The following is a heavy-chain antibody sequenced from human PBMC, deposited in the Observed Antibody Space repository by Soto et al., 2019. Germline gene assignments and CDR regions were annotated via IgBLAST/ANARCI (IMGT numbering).Heavy chain of an antibody. Sequence: GASVKVSCKASGYTFTSYDINWVRQATGQGREWMGWMNPNSGNTGYAQKFQGRVTMTRNTSISTAYMELSSLRSEDTAVYYCARELDCSSTSCPRVYGMDVWGQGXTVTVSS. J-gene: IGHJ6*01. V-gene: IGHV1-8*01. CDR1: GYTFTSYD. CDR3: ARELDCSSTSCPRVYGMDV. D-gene: IGHD2-2*01. CDR2: MNPNSGNT.